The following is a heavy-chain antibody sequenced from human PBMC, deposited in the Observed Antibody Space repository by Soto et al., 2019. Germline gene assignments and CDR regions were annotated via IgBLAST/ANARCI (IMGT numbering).Heavy chain of an antibody. D-gene: IGHD4-17*01. V-gene: IGHV4-61*01. Sequence: QVQLQESGPGLVKPSETLSLTCTVSGGSVSSGSYYWSWIRQPPGKGLEWIGYIYYSGSTNYNPSLKSRATISVDTSKNKFSLKLSSVTAADTAVYYCASGLATVTTTRSWFDPWGQGTLVTVSS. CDR2: IYYSGST. CDR1: GGSVSSGSYY. J-gene: IGHJ5*02. CDR3: ASGLATVTTTRSWFDP.